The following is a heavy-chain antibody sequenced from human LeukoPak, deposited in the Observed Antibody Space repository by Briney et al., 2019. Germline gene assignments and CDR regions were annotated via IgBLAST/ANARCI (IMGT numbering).Heavy chain of an antibody. CDR2: IYHSGST. Sequence: SETLSLTCAVSGGSISSGGYSWSWIRQPPGKGLEWIGYIYHSGSTYYNPSLKSRVTISVDRSKNQFSLKLSSVTAADTAVYYCASDLTYCSGGSCVYYYGMDVWGQGTTVTVSS. V-gene: IGHV4-30-2*01. CDR1: GGSISSGGYS. CDR3: ASDLTYCSGGSCVYYYGMDV. J-gene: IGHJ6*02. D-gene: IGHD2-15*01.